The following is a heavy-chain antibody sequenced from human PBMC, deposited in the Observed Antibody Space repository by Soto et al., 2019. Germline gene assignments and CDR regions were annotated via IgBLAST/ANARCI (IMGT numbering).Heavy chain of an antibody. J-gene: IGHJ4*02. CDR2: IYSGGST. CDR3: ARGSITMVRGVIGYFDY. Sequence: GGSLRLSCAASGFTVSSNYMSWVRQAPGKGLEWVSVIYSGGSTYYADSVKGRFTISRDNSKNTLYLQMNSLRAEDTAVYYCARGSITMVRGVIGYFDYWGQGTLVTVSS. V-gene: IGHV3-53*01. D-gene: IGHD3-10*01. CDR1: GFTVSSNY.